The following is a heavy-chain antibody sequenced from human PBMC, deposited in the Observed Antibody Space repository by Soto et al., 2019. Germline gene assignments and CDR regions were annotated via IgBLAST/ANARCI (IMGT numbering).Heavy chain of an antibody. CDR2: IHWDDDK. V-gene: IGHV2-5*02. CDR1: GFSLSTSGVG. D-gene: IGHD6-19*01. Sequence: QITLKESGPPLVKPTQTLTLTCTFSGFSLSTSGVGVGWIRQPPGKALEWLALIHWDDDKRYSPSLKSRLTTTQDTSKSQLFLKMTPMDPVDTATYSCAHSLYSRVWFYFDYWGQGTLVSVSS. CDR3: AHSLYSRVWFYFDY. J-gene: IGHJ4*02.